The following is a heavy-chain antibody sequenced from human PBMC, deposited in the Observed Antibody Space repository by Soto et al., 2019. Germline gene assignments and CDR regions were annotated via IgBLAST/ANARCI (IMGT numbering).Heavy chain of an antibody. CDR1: GFPFTGYA. J-gene: IGHJ4*02. Sequence: EVQLLESGGGLVQPGGSLRLSCAASGFPFTGYAMSWVREAPGKGLEWVSAISGHGDATFYADSVKGRFTISRDNSKITLYLHMNSLRAEDTALYYCANSRVSMVRGLIIIPNYWGQGTLVTVSS. D-gene: IGHD3-10*01. CDR2: ISGHGDAT. CDR3: ANSRVSMVRGLIIIPNY. V-gene: IGHV3-23*01.